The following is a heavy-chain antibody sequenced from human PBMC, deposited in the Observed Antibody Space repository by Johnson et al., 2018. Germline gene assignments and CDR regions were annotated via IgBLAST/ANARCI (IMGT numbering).Heavy chain of an antibody. D-gene: IGHD3-10*02. Sequence: VRLVESGGGLVQPGRSMRLCCAASGFTFDDYAMHWVRQAPGKGLEWVSGISWNSGSIGYAESVKGRFTIARDNAKNSLYLQMKSLRAEDTALYYCAKEGVFGGNYYYYYMDVWGKGTTFTVSS. V-gene: IGHV3-9*01. CDR2: ISWNSGSI. J-gene: IGHJ6*03. CDR1: GFTFDDYA. CDR3: AKEGVFGGNYYYYYMDV.